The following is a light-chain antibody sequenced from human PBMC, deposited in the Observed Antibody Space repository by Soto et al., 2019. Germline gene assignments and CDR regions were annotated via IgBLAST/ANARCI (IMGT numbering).Light chain of an antibody. CDR3: QQYSVSPWT. Sequence: DIVLTQSPGTLSLSPGERATLSCRASQSVSSTYLAWYQQKPGQAPSLLIYGTSTRATGIPDRFSGGGSGTDFTLTISRLEPEDFAVYYCQQYSVSPWTFGQGNKVEIK. J-gene: IGKJ1*01. CDR2: GTS. V-gene: IGKV3-20*01. CDR1: QSVSSTY.